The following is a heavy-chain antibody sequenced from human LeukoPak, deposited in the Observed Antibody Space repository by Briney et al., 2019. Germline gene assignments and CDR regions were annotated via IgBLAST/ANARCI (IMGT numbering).Heavy chain of an antibody. CDR2: ISAYNGNT. Sequence: GASVKVSCKASGYTFTSYGISWVRQAPGQGLEWMGWISAYNGNTNYAQKLQGRVTMTTDTSTSTAYMELRSLRFEDTAVYYCATDRLDCSGGSCYRPGGMDVWGQGTTVTVSS. D-gene: IGHD2-15*01. J-gene: IGHJ6*02. CDR1: GYTFTSYG. CDR3: ATDRLDCSGGSCYRPGGMDV. V-gene: IGHV1-18*01.